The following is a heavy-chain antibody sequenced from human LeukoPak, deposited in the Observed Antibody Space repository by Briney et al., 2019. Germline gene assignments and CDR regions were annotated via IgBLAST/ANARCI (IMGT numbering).Heavy chain of an antibody. CDR2: SSSSGSTI. V-gene: IGHV3-11*01. CDR1: GFNFRDYY. Sequence: GGSLRLSCVASGFNFRDYYMGWIRQAPGKGLEWVSYSSSSGSTIYYAASVKGRFTISRDNAKNSLYLQMNSLRTEDTAVYSCARYYYDSSGYYYFDYWGQGTLVTVSS. CDR3: ARYYYDSSGYYYFDY. D-gene: IGHD3-22*01. J-gene: IGHJ4*02.